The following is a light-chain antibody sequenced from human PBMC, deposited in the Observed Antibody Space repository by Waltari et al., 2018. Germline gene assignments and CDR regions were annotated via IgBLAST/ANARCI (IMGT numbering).Light chain of an antibody. J-gene: IGKJ1*01. CDR1: QRVVYRSNNKNY. CDR2: WAS. CDR3: QQYYSTPRP. V-gene: IGKV4-1*01. Sequence: DSLMPQSRDSRAVSLGERATINLKSRQRVVYRSNNKNYLAWYQQKPGQPPKLLLYWASTRESVVPDRFSDSGSGTDFTLPISSLQAEDVAVYCCQQYYSTPRPFGQGTKVEIK.